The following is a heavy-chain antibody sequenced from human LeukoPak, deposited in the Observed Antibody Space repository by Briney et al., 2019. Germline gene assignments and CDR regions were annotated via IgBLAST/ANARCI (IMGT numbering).Heavy chain of an antibody. J-gene: IGHJ4*02. V-gene: IGHV4-39*01. CDR2: IYYSGST. Sequence: SETLSLTCTVSGGSISSSSYYWGWIRQPPGKGLEWIGSIYYSGSTYYNPSLKSRVTISVDTSKNQFSLKLSSVTAADTAVYYCASSYSCGWSHDYWGQGTLVTVSS. CDR3: ASSYSCGWSHDY. D-gene: IGHD6-19*01. CDR1: GGSISSSSYY.